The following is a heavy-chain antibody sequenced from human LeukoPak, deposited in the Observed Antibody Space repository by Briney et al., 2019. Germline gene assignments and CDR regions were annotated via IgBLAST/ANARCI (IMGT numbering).Heavy chain of an antibody. D-gene: IGHD1-26*01. CDR1: GGSFSGYY. Sequence: ETLSLTCAVYGGSFSGYYWSWIRQHPGKGLEWIGEINHSGSTNYNPSLKSRVTISVDTSKNQFSLKLSSVTAADTAVYYCTRELLASNWFDPWGQGTLVTVSS. J-gene: IGHJ5*02. V-gene: IGHV4-34*01. CDR2: INHSGST. CDR3: TRELLASNWFDP.